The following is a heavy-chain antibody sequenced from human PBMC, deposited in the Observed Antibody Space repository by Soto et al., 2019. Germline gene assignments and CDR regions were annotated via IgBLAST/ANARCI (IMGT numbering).Heavy chain of an antibody. D-gene: IGHD1-1*01. J-gene: IGHJ6*02. CDR1: GFTFSSYA. CDR2: ISGSGGST. Sequence: GGSLRLSCAASGFTFSSYAMSWVRQAPGKGLEWVSAISGSGGSTYYADSVKGRFTISRDNSKNTLYLQMNSLRAEDTAVYYCAKDTVGRNDAAGWYGMDVWGQGTTVTVSS. V-gene: IGHV3-23*01. CDR3: AKDTVGRNDAAGWYGMDV.